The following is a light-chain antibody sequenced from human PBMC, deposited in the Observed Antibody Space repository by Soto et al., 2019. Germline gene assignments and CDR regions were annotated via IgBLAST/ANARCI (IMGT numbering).Light chain of an antibody. V-gene: IGKV3-15*01. Sequence: ETVMTQSAATLSVSLGERATLSCRASQSVSINFAWYQQKPGQAPRLLIYGASTRVTGVPARFSGSGSGTDFTLTISSLQSEDFAIYYCQQYNNWPRTFGQGTKVEIK. CDR2: GAS. J-gene: IGKJ1*01. CDR3: QQYNNWPRT. CDR1: QSVSIN.